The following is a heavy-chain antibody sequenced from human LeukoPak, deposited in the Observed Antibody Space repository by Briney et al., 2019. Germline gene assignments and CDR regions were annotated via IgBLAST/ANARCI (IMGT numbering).Heavy chain of an antibody. V-gene: IGHV3-23*01. D-gene: IGHD3-10*01. J-gene: IGHJ4*02. CDR3: ARALWFGETFPAY. CDR1: GFTFSSYD. CDR2: ISGSGAST. Sequence: GGSLRLSCAVSGFTFSSYDMSWVRQAPGKGLEWVSAISGSGASTYYADSVKGRFTISRDNAKNSLYLQMNSLRAEDTAVYYCARALWFGETFPAYWGQGTLVTVSS.